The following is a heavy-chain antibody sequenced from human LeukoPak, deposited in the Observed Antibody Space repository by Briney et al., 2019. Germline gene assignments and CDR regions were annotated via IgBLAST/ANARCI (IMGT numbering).Heavy chain of an antibody. V-gene: IGHV3-30-3*01. CDR2: ISYDGSNK. CDR3: ARDYYDSSGSGFGAFDI. Sequence: GGSLRLSCAASGFTFSSYAMHWVRQAPGKGLEWVAVISYDGSNKYYADSVKGRFTISRDNSKNTLYLQMNSLRAEDTAVYYCARDYYDSSGSGFGAFDIWGQGTMVTVSS. D-gene: IGHD3-22*01. CDR1: GFTFSSYA. J-gene: IGHJ3*02.